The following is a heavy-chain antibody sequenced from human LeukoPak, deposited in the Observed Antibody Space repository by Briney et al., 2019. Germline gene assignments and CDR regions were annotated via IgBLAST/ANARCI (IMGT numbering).Heavy chain of an antibody. Sequence: KTSETLSLTCTVSGGSISSGDYYWSWIRQPPGKGLEWIGYIYYSGSTYYNPSLKSRVTISVDTSKNQFSLKLSSVTAADTAVYYCARVRDPQRDAFDIWGQGTMVTVSS. D-gene: IGHD2-2*01. CDR2: IYYSGST. V-gene: IGHV4-30-4*01. J-gene: IGHJ3*02. CDR1: GGSISSGDYY. CDR3: ARVRDPQRDAFDI.